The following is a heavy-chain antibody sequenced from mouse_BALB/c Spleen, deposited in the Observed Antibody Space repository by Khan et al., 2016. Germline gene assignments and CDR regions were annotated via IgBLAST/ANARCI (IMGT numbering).Heavy chain of an antibody. CDR3: ARNYGSSLYWYFGV. V-gene: IGHV2-2*02. J-gene: IGHJ1*01. D-gene: IGHD1-1*01. CDR1: GFSLTSYG. Sequence: QVQLQQSGPGLVQPSQSLSITCTVSGFSLTSYGVHWFRQSPGKGLEWLGVIWSGGSTDYNAAFISRLSISKDNSKSQVFFKLNSLQANDTAIYYCARNYGSSLYWYFGVWGAGTTVTVSS. CDR2: IWSGGST.